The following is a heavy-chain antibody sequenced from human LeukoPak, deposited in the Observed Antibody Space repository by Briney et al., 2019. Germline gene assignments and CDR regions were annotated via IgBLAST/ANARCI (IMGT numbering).Heavy chain of an antibody. CDR2: IYYSVST. V-gene: IGHV4-59*08. CDR1: GGSTSSYY. CDR3: ARASGIAITMVVVVTSGIDY. J-gene: IGHJ4*02. D-gene: IGHD3-22*01. Sequence: PSETLSLTSTLSGGSTSSYYCSWIRQPPGKGLECIGYIYYSVSTNDTPSPKSRDTISVETSKTQFSLKLRSVTAADTGVYYCARASGIAITMVVVVTSGIDYWGQGTLVTVPS.